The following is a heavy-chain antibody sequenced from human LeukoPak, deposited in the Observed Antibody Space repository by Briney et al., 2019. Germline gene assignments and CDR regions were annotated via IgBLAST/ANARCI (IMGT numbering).Heavy chain of an antibody. V-gene: IGHV1-8*01. D-gene: IGHD3-3*01. CDR2: MNPNSGNT. J-gene: IGHJ6*03. CDR3: ARIPPSYYDFWGGYYYYYYYMDV. CDR1: GYTFTSYD. Sequence: ASVKVSCKASGYTFTSYDINWVRQATGQGLEWMGWMNPNSGNTGYAQKFQGRVTMTRNTSISTAYMELSSLRSEDTAVYYCARIPPSYYDFWGGYYYYYYYMDVWGKGTTVTVSS.